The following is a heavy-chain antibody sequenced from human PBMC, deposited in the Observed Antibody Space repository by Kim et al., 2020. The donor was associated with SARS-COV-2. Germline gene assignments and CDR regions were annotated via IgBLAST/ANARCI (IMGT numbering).Heavy chain of an antibody. CDR2: ISGSGGST. Sequence: GGSLRLSCAASGFTFSSYAMSWVRQAPGKGLEWVSAISGSGGSTYYADSVKGRFTISRDNSKNTLYLQMNSLRAEDTAVYYCAKDAPSPGYYYYGMDVWGQGTTGTVSS. D-gene: IGHD3-10*01. CDR3: AKDAPSPGYYYYGMDV. CDR1: GFTFSSYA. J-gene: IGHJ6*02. V-gene: IGHV3-23*01.